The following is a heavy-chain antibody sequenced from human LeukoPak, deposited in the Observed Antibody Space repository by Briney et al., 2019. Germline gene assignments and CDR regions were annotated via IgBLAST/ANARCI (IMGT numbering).Heavy chain of an antibody. J-gene: IGHJ6*03. CDR2: IYYSGST. CDR3: ARAQTGTFWSGYFSYYYYYHMDV. D-gene: IGHD3-3*01. Sequence: SETLSLTCTVSGYSITSGYNWAWIRQPPGKGLEWIGYIYYSGSTNYNPSLKSRVTISVDTSKNQFSLKLSSVTAADAAVYYCARAQTGTFWSGYFSYYYYYHMDVWGKGTTVTVSS. CDR1: GYSITSGYN. V-gene: IGHV4-61*01.